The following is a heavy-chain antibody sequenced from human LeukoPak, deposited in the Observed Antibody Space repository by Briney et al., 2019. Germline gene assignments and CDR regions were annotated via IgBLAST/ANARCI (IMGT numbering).Heavy chain of an antibody. Sequence: ASVKVSCKASGYTFTSYGISWVRQAPGQGLEWMGWISAYNGNTNYAQMLQGRVTMTTDTSTSTAYMELRSLRSDDTAVYYCARSGRLWFGERNFDYWGQGTLVTVSS. V-gene: IGHV1-18*01. CDR2: ISAYNGNT. J-gene: IGHJ4*02. CDR3: ARSGRLWFGERNFDY. D-gene: IGHD3-10*01. CDR1: GYTFTSYG.